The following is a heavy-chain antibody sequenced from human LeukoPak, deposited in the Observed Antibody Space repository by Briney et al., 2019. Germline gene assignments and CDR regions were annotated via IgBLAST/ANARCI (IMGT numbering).Heavy chain of an antibody. Sequence: GGSLRLSCAASGFTFSNAWMSWIRQAPGKGLEWVGRIKSKTDGGTNDYAAPVKGRFTISRDDSKNTLYLQMNSLKTEDTAVYYCTTPAGSCYSCAFDIWGQGTMVTVSS. CDR2: IKSKTDGGTN. CDR3: TTPAGSCYSCAFDI. V-gene: IGHV3-15*01. D-gene: IGHD2-15*01. J-gene: IGHJ3*02. CDR1: GFTFSNAW.